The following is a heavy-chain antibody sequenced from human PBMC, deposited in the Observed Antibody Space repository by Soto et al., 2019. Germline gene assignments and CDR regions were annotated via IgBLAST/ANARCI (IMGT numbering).Heavy chain of an antibody. CDR1: GGTFSSYA. J-gene: IGHJ6*02. Sequence: QVQLVQSGAEVKKPGSSVKVSCKASGGTFSSYAISWVRQAPGQGLEWMGGIIPIFGTANYAQKFQGRVTITADESTSXAXRGXSSLRPEDTAVYYCARAPYCNRGSFPPPYYYGMDVWGQGTTVTVSS. CDR2: IIPIFGTA. D-gene: IGHD2-15*01. CDR3: ARAPYCNRGSFPPPYYYGMDV. V-gene: IGHV1-69*12.